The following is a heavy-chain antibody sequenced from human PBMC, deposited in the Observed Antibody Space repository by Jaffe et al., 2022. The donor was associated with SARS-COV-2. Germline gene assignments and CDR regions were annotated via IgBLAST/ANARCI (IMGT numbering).Heavy chain of an antibody. CDR2: INHSGST. CDR1: GGSFSGYY. J-gene: IGHJ4*02. CDR3: ARGGDSSSSIRLVDFDY. D-gene: IGHD6-6*01. V-gene: IGHV4-34*01. Sequence: QVQLQQWGAGLLKPSETLSLTCAVYGGSFSGYYWSWIRQPPGKGLEWIGEINHSGSTNYNPSLKSRVTISVDTSKNQFSLKLSSVTAADTAVYYCARGGDSSSSIRLVDFDYWGQGTLVTVSS.